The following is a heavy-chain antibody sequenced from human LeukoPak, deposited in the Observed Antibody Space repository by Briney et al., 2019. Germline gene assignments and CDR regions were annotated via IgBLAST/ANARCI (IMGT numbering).Heavy chain of an antibody. CDR1: GGSISSYY. V-gene: IGHV4-59*08. CDR3: ARYISSGLDY. CDR2: IYYTGST. Sequence: SETLSLTCTVSGGSISSYYWSWIRQPPGKGLEWIGYIYYTGSTNYNPSLKSRVTISVDTSKNQFSLKLSYVNAADTAVYYCARYISSGLDYWGQGTLVTVSS. D-gene: IGHD6-6*01. J-gene: IGHJ4*02.